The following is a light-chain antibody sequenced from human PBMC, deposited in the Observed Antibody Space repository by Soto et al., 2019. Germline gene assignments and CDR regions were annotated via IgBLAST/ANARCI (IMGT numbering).Light chain of an antibody. V-gene: IGKV1-33*01. CDR3: QQYENLPT. J-gene: IGKJ5*01. CDR2: DAS. CDR1: QGIRTE. Sequence: IQMTQSPSSLSASVGDRVTITCRASQGIRTELSWYQQKPGRAPKLLIYDASNLEAGVPSRFRGSGSGTDFTFTISRLQPEDIATYYCQQYENLPTFGQGTRLEIK.